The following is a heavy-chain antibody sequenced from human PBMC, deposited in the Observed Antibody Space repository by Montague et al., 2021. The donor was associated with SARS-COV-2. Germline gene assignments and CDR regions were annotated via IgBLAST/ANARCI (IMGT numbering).Heavy chain of an antibody. V-gene: IGHV3-11*01. CDR3: ARESAYDSSGYTFDY. CDR1: GFTFSDYY. CDR2: ISSSGSTI. J-gene: IGHJ4*02. D-gene: IGHD3-22*01. Sequence: SLRLSCAASGFTFSDYYMSWIRQAPGKGLEWASYISSSGSTIYYADSVKGRFTISRDNAKNSLYLQMNSLRAEDTAVYYCARESAYDSSGYTFDYWGQGTLVTVSS.